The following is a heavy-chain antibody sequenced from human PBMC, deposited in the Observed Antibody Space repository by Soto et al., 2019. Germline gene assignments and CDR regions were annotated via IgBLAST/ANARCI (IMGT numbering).Heavy chain of an antibody. CDR1: GFTFSSYG. CDR3: AKDFTMIVVATSYYYYYGMDV. V-gene: IGHV3-30*18. CDR2: ISYDGSNK. J-gene: IGHJ6*02. D-gene: IGHD3-22*01. Sequence: GGSLRLSCAASGFTFSSYGRHWVRQAPGKGLEWVAVISYDGSNKYYADSVKGRFTISRDNSKNTLYLEMNSLRAEDTAVYYCAKDFTMIVVATSYYYYYGMDVWGQGTTVTVSS.